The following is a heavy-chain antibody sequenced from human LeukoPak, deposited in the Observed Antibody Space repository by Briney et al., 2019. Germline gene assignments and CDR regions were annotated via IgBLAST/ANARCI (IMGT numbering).Heavy chain of an antibody. CDR1: GFTFSSYA. CDR2: ISGSGGST. Sequence: GGSLRLSCAASGFTFSSYAMSWVRQAPGKGLEWVSAISGSGGSTYCADSVKGRFTISRDNSKNTLYLQMNSLRAEDTAVYYCARRAQQQLARSHIDYWGQGTLVTVSS. CDR3: ARRAQQQLARSHIDY. D-gene: IGHD6-13*01. J-gene: IGHJ4*02. V-gene: IGHV3-23*01.